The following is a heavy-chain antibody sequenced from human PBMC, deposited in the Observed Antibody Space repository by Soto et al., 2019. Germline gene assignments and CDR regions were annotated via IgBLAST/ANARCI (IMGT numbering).Heavy chain of an antibody. Sequence: PGGSLRLSCAASGFTFSSYGMHWVRQAPGKGLEWVAVISYDGSNKYYADSVKGRFTISRDNSKNTLYLQMNSLRAEDTAVYYCAKGSSKTYYYDSSGYFNWFDPWGQGTLVTVSS. D-gene: IGHD3-22*01. J-gene: IGHJ5*02. CDR2: ISYDGSNK. CDR1: GFTFSSYG. V-gene: IGHV3-30*18. CDR3: AKGSSKTYYYDSSGYFNWFDP.